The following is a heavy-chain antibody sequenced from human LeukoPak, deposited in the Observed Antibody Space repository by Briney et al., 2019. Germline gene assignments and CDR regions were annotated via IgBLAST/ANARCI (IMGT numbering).Heavy chain of an antibody. J-gene: IGHJ4*02. CDR2: ISSSSSYI. CDR1: GFTFSDYN. CDR3: ARMRSGWYVDY. Sequence: GGSLRLSCAASGFTFSDYNMNWVRQAPGKGLEWVSSISSSSSYIYYADSVKGRFTISRDNAKNSLYLQINSLRDEDTAVYYCARMRSGWYVDYWGQGTLVTVSS. V-gene: IGHV3-21*01. D-gene: IGHD6-19*01.